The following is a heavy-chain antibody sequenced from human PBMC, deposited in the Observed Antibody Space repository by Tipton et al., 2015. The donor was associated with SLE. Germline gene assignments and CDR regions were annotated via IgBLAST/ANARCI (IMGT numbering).Heavy chain of an antibody. J-gene: IGHJ3*01. V-gene: IGHV4-38-2*01. CDR1: GFSISSGYY. CDR3: VRRSRDYLAFDV. Sequence: TLSLTCAVSGFSISSGYYWGWIRQHPGKGLEWIGYIYYTGNTKYNPSLQSRVTMSVDTSKNQFSLKLTSVTAADTAVYYCVRRSRDYLAFDVWGQGTGVSVSS. D-gene: IGHD3-10*01. CDR2: IYYTGNT.